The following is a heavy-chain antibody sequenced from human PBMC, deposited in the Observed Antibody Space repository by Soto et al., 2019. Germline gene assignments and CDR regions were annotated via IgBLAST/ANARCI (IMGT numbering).Heavy chain of an antibody. V-gene: IGHV3-48*03. D-gene: IGHD3-22*01. Sequence: EVQLVESGGGLAQPGGSLRLSCAASGFTLSTYEMMWVRQAPGKGLEWVSYISKSGTTTFYGDSVRGRFTVSRDNAKNSLDLQMNSLRGEDTAVYYCATSLSGYYYSYWGQGTLVTVSS. CDR1: GFTLSTYE. CDR2: ISKSGTTT. CDR3: ATSLSGYYYSY. J-gene: IGHJ4*02.